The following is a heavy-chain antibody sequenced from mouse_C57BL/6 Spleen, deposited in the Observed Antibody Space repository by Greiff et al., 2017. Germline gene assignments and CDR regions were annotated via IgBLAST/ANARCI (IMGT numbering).Heavy chain of an antibody. CDR1: GYTFTSYG. V-gene: IGHV1-81*01. CDR2: ISPRSGNT. D-gene: IGHD1-1*01. CDR3: ANYYGRDY. J-gene: IGHJ2*01. Sequence: QVQLQQSGAELARPGASVKLSCKASGYTFTSYGISWVKQRTGQGLEWIGEISPRSGNTYYNEKFKGKATLTADKSSSTAYMELRSLTSEDSAVYFCANYYGRDYWGQGTTLTVSS.